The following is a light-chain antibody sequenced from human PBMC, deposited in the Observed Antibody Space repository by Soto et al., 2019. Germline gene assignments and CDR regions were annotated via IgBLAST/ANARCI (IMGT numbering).Light chain of an antibody. Sequence: QSVLTQPPSVSGAPGQRVTISCTGSSSNIGAGYDVHWYQQLPGTAPKLLIYGNSNRPSGVPDRFSGSKSGTSASLAITGLQAEEEDDYYCQSYDSSLSGLFGGGTKLTVL. CDR2: GNS. CDR3: QSYDSSLSGL. J-gene: IGLJ2*01. V-gene: IGLV1-40*01. CDR1: SSNIGAGYD.